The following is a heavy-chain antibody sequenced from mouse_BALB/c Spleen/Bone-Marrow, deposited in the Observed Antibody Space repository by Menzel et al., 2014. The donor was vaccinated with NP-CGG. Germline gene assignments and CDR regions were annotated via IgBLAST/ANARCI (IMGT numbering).Heavy chain of an antibody. CDR2: INPESNTI. Sequence: EVKLVESGGGLVRPGGSLKLSCAASGFDFSRYWMSWVRQAPGKGLQWIGEINPESNTINYSPSLKDKLIISRDNAKNTLYLQMSKVKSEDAALYCCARLGYYGWFAYWGQGTLVTVSA. J-gene: IGHJ3*01. CDR3: ARLGYYGWFAY. V-gene: IGHV4-1*02. D-gene: IGHD2-3*01. CDR1: GFDFSRYW.